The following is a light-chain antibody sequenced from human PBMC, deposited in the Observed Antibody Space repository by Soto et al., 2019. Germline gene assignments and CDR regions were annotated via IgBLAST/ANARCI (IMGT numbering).Light chain of an antibody. V-gene: IGKV3-15*01. Sequence: EIVMTQSPATLSVSPGERATPSCRASQSVSNNIDGYQKNLGQPPRLLIYGASTRATGSPARFSGSGSGTEFTLNISSLQSEACAVYYCQQYNTWWTLGPGTMVEIK. J-gene: IGKJ1*01. CDR1: QSVSNN. CDR3: QQYNTWWT. CDR2: GAS.